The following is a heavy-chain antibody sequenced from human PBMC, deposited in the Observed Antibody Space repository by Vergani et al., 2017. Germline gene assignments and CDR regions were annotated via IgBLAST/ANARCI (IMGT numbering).Heavy chain of an antibody. CDR3: TTDPRYCGDGSCYWLRDHHYYGMDV. D-gene: IGHD2-21*01. CDR1: GFSFRNAW. Sequence: EVQLLESGGGLVQPGGSLRLSCSVSGFSFRNAWMNWVRRTPGKGLEWVGRIKSTFDRGTTDYAAAVKGRFTISRDDSKNTLFLQMNGLKTEDIGVYYCTTDPRYCGDGSCYWLRDHHYYGMDVWGQGTTVTVSS. V-gene: IGHV3-15*07. CDR2: IKSTFDRGTT. J-gene: IGHJ6*02.